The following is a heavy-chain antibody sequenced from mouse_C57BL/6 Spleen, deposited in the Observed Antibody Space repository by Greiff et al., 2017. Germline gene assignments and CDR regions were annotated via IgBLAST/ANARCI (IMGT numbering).Heavy chain of an antibody. V-gene: IGHV1-26*01. CDR3: AREHYYGSSSYAMDY. J-gene: IGHJ4*01. Sequence: EVKLQQSGPELVKPGASVKISCKASGYTFTDYYMNWVKQSHGKSLEWIGDINPNNGGTSYNQKFKGKATLTVDKYSSTAYMELRSLTSEDSAVYYCAREHYYGSSSYAMDYWGQGTSVTVSS. CDR1: GYTFTDYY. D-gene: IGHD1-1*01. CDR2: INPNNGGT.